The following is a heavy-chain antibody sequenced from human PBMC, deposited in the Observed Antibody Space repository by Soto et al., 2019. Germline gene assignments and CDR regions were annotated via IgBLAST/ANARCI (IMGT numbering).Heavy chain of an antibody. CDR3: ARDGLPYSTSSPAAN. V-gene: IGHV3-30-3*01. Sequence: QVQLVESGGGVVQPGRSLRLSCAASGFTFSSYAMHWVRQAPGKGLEWVAVISYDGSNKYYADSVKGRFTISRDNSKNALYLQMNGLRAEDTAVYYCARDGLPYSTSSPAANWGQGTLVTVSS. D-gene: IGHD6-6*01. J-gene: IGHJ4*02. CDR1: GFTFSSYA. CDR2: ISYDGSNK.